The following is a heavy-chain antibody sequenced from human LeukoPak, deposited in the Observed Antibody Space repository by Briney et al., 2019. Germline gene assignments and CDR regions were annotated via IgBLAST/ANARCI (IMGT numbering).Heavy chain of an antibody. CDR3: ARATTTVASFDY. D-gene: IGHD4-23*01. CDR2: ISTSGSAI. V-gene: IGHV3-48*03. Sequence: QPGGSLRLSCAASGFTFSTYEMNWVRQAPGKGLEWISYISTSGSAIYYADSVEGRFTISTDNVKNSLYLQMNSLRAEDTAVYYCARATTTVASFDYWGQGTLVTVSS. J-gene: IGHJ4*02. CDR1: GFTFSTYE.